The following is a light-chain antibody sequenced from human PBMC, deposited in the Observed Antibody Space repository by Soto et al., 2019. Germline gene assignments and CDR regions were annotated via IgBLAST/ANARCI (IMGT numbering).Light chain of an antibody. V-gene: IGLV2-14*01. Sequence: QSVLTQPASVSGSPGQSITISCTGTSSDVGGYNYVSWYQQHPGKAPKLMIYEVSNRPSGVSNRFSGSKSGNTASLTISGLQAEDEADYYCSSYTSSSNLYVFGTGTKVTAL. J-gene: IGLJ1*01. CDR1: SSDVGGYNY. CDR2: EVS. CDR3: SSYTSSSNLYV.